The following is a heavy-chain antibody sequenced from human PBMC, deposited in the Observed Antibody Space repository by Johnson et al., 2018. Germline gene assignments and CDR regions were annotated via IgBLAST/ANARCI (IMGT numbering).Heavy chain of an antibody. D-gene: IGHD3-22*01. CDR3: AKQHPHYYYDVSTFQH. CDR2: ISGSGGST. J-gene: IGHJ1*01. V-gene: IGHV3-23*04. Sequence: VQLVESGGGLVQPGGSLRLSCAASGFTFRSYAMSWVRQAPGKGLEWVSAISGSGGSTSYADSGKGRFTISRDNSKNTLYLQMNSLRAEDTAVYYFAKQHPHYYYDVSTFQHWGQGTLVTVSS. CDR1: GFTFRSYA.